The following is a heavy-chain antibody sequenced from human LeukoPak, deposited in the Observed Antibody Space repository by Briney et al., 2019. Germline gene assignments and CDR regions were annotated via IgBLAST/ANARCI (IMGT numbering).Heavy chain of an antibody. CDR1: GGSISNYY. CDR2: IHYSGST. V-gene: IGHV4-59*01. CDR3: ARVEEGYGSGRRENYYYYYMDV. D-gene: IGHD3-10*01. Sequence: SETLSLACSVSGGSISNYYWSWIRQPPGKGLEWIGYIHYSGSTNYNRSLKSRVTISVDTSKNQFSLKLSSVTAADTAVYYCARVEEGYGSGRRENYYYYYMDVWGKGTTVTISS. J-gene: IGHJ6*03.